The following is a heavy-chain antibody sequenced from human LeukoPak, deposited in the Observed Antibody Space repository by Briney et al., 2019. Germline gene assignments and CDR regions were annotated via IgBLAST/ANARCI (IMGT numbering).Heavy chain of an antibody. Sequence: GGSLRLSCAASGFTFSSYGMHWVRQAPGKGLEWVAVISYDGSNKYYADSVKGRFTISRDNSKNTLYLQMNSLRAEDTAVYYCARDRWLDYYDSSGYYGPADYWGQGTLVTVSS. D-gene: IGHD3-22*01. CDR1: GFTFSSYG. CDR3: ARDRWLDYYDSSGYYGPADY. J-gene: IGHJ4*02. CDR2: ISYDGSNK. V-gene: IGHV3-30*03.